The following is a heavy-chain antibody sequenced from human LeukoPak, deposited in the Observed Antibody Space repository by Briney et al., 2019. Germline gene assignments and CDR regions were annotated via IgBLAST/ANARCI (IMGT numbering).Heavy chain of an antibody. Sequence: SETLSLTCTVSGGSISSSSYYWGWIRQPPGKGLEWIGSIYYSGSTYYNPSLKSRVTISVGTSKNQFSLKLSSVTAADTAVYYCARVGAGSIAAVASYWGQGTLVTVSS. CDR2: IYYSGST. CDR3: ARVGAGSIAAVASY. J-gene: IGHJ4*02. V-gene: IGHV4-39*07. CDR1: GGSISSSSYY. D-gene: IGHD6-13*01.